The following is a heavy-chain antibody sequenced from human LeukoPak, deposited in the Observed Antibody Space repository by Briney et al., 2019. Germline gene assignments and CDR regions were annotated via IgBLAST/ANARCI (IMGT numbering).Heavy chain of an antibody. V-gene: IGHV1-46*01. J-gene: IGHJ5*02. CDR1: GYTFTSYY. CDR2: INPSGGST. Sequence: ASVKVSCKASGYTFTSYYMHWVRQAPGQGLECMGIINPSGGSTSYAQKFQGRVTMTRDMFTSTVYMELSSLRSEDTAVYYCARGGVGATTYVWFDPWGQGTLVTVSS. D-gene: IGHD1-26*01. CDR3: ARGGVGATTYVWFDP.